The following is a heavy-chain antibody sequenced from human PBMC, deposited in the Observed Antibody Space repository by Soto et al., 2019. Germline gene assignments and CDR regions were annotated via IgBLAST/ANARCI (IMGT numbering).Heavy chain of an antibody. Sequence: PGGSLRLSFAASGFTVSSNYMSWVRQAPGKGLEWVSVIYSGGSTYYADSVKGRFTISRDNSKNTLYLQMNSLRAEDTAVYYCASPIPCSGGRCYHPGGQGTLVTVSS. V-gene: IGHV3-53*01. CDR3: ASPIPCSGGRCYHP. CDR2: IYSGGST. CDR1: GFTVSSNY. D-gene: IGHD2-15*01. J-gene: IGHJ4*02.